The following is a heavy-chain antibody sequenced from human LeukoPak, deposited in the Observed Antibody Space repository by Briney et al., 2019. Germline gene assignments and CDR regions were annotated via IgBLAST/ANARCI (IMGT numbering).Heavy chain of an antibody. D-gene: IGHD3-22*01. V-gene: IGHV3-53*01. J-gene: IGHJ3*02. Sequence: GGSLRLSCAASGFIVSSNYMSWVRQAPGKGLEWVSVIYSGGSTYYADSMKGRFTISRDNFKNTLYLQMSGLRAEDTAVYYCARAASLYYDSSGYLGQHRGAFDIWGQGTMVTVSS. CDR2: IYSGGST. CDR3: ARAASLYYDSSGYLGQHRGAFDI. CDR1: GFIVSSNY.